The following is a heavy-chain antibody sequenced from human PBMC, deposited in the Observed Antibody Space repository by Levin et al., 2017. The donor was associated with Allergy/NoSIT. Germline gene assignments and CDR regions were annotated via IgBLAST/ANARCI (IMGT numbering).Heavy chain of an antibody. CDR3: AKERVVVVPAAMLVGYYDYGMDG. J-gene: IGHJ6*02. Sequence: GGSLRLSCAASGFTFSSYGMHWVRQAPGKGLEWVAVISYDGSNKYYADSVKGRFTISRDNSKNTLYLQMNSLRAEDTAVYYCAKERVVVVPAAMLVGYYDYGMDGWGQGTTVTVSS. D-gene: IGHD2-2*01. CDR2: ISYDGSNK. CDR1: GFTFSSYG. V-gene: IGHV3-30*18.